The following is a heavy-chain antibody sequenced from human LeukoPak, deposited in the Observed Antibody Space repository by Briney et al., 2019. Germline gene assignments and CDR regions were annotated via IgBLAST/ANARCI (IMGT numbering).Heavy chain of an antibody. D-gene: IGHD3-22*01. J-gene: IGHJ4*02. CDR3: AKGTMIVN. CDR2: IWYDGSNK. V-gene: IGHV3-33*03. Sequence: PGGSLRLSCAASGFTFSSYGMHWVRQAPGKGLEWVAVIWYDGSNKYYADSVKGRFTISRDNAKNSLYLQMNSLRAEDTALYYCAKGTMIVNWGQGALVTVSS. CDR1: GFTFSSYG.